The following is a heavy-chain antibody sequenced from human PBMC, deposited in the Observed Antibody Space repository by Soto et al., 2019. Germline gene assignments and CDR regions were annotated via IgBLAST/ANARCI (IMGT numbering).Heavy chain of an antibody. J-gene: IGHJ5*02. D-gene: IGHD3-10*01. Sequence: SETLSLTCAVYGGSFSGYYLSWIRQPPGKGLEWIGEINHSGSTNYNPSLKSRVTISVDTSKNQFSLKLSSVTAADTAVYYCARRGTKITMVRGVFRKDWFDPWGQGTLVTVSS. CDR2: INHSGST. CDR1: GGSFSGYY. CDR3: ARRGTKITMVRGVFRKDWFDP. V-gene: IGHV4-34*01.